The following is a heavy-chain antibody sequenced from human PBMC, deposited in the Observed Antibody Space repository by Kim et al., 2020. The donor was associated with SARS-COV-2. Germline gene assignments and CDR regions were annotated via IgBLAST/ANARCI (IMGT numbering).Heavy chain of an antibody. D-gene: IGHD6-13*01. V-gene: IGHV3-33*06. J-gene: IGHJ1*01. CDR3: AKAPYSFNRYFQH. Sequence: GGSLRLSCAASGFTFSSYGMHWVRQAPGKGLEWVAVIWYDGSNKYYTDSVKGRFTISRDNSKNTLYLQMNSLRAEDTAVYYCAKAPYSFNRYFQHWGQGTLGTVSS. CDR1: GFTFSSYG. CDR2: IWYDGSNK.